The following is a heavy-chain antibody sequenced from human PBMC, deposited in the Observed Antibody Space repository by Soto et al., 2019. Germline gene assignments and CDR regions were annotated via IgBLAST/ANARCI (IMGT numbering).Heavy chain of an antibody. Sequence: GASVKSSCKASGYNFTAYAIYWVRQAPRQRLEWLGWINGGNDKTGYSQRFQGRLSITKKTSATTAFMELSNLRSEDTAVYYCARVGYFDSDGLPRPYDYWGQGTLVTSPQ. CDR3: ARVGYFDSDGLPRPYDY. CDR1: GYNFTAYA. V-gene: IGHV1-3*01. D-gene: IGHD3-22*01. CDR2: INGGNDKT. J-gene: IGHJ4*02.